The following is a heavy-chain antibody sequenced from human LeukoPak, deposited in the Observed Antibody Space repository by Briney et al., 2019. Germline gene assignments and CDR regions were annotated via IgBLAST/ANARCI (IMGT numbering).Heavy chain of an antibody. CDR2: FYYTGST. CDR1: GDSIRSYY. J-gene: IGHJ4*02. V-gene: IGHV4-59*01. Sequence: SETLSLTCTVSGDSIRSYYWSWIRQPPGKGLEWIGYFYYTGSTNYNPSLKSRVTISVDTSKNQFSLKLNSVTDADTAVYYCASKSSDHGELRFDYWGQGTLVTVSS. CDR3: ASKSSDHGELRFDY. D-gene: IGHD1-7*01.